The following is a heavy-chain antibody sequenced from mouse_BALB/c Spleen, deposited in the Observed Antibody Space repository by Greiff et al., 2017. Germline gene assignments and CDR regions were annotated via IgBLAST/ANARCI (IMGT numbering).Heavy chain of an antibody. Sequence: EVQLQESGGDLVKPGGSLKLSCAASGFTFSSYGMSWVRQTPDKRLEWVATISSGGSYTYYPDSVKGRFTISRDNAKNTLYLQMSSLKSEDTAMYYCARRSIYDGYWFAYWGQGTLVTVSA. CDR2: ISSGGSYT. D-gene: IGHD2-3*01. V-gene: IGHV5-6*01. J-gene: IGHJ3*01. CDR1: GFTFSSYG. CDR3: ARRSIYDGYWFAY.